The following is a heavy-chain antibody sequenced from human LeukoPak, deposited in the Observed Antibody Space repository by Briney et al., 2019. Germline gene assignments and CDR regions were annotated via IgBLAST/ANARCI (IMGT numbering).Heavy chain of an antibody. CDR3: AKFSPTYNFGSVDY. J-gene: IGHJ4*02. Sequence: AGGSLRLSCAASGFTFSSYGMSWVRQAPGKGLEWVSAISGSGDSTYYADSVKGRFTISRDNSKNTVYLQMNSLRAEDTAIYYCAKFSPTYNFGSVDYWGQGTLVTVSS. CDR1: GFTFSSYG. V-gene: IGHV3-23*01. CDR2: ISGSGDST. D-gene: IGHD5-24*01.